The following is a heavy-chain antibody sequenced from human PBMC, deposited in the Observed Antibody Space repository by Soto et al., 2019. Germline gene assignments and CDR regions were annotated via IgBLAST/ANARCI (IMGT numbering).Heavy chain of an antibody. D-gene: IGHD3-10*01. V-gene: IGHV1-46*03. CDR1: GGTFSSYT. J-gene: IGHJ5*02. Sequence: ASVKVSCKASGGTFSSYTISWVRQAPGQGLEWMGRINPSGGSTSYAQKFQGRVTMTRDTSTSTVYMELSSLRSEDTAVYYCAREGNYYGSGSYFNNWFDPWGQGTLVTVSS. CDR3: AREGNYYGSGSYFNNWFDP. CDR2: INPSGGST.